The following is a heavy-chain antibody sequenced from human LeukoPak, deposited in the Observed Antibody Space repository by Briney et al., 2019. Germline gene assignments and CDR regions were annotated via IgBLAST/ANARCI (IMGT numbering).Heavy chain of an antibody. Sequence: ASVKVSCKASGYTFTSYGISWVRQAPGQGLEWMGWISAYNGNTNYAQKLQGRVTMTTDTSTSTAYMELRSLRSDDTAVYYCARGGDYYDILTGYSYYCYYMDVWGKGTTVTVSS. J-gene: IGHJ6*03. CDR2: ISAYNGNT. CDR1: GYTFTSYG. D-gene: IGHD3-9*01. CDR3: ARGGDYYDILTGYSYYCYYMDV. V-gene: IGHV1-18*01.